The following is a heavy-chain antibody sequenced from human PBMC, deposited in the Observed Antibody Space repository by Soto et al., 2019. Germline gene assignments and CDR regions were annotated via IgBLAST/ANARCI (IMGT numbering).Heavy chain of an antibody. CDR2: IYYSGST. CDR3: ARAGVPYYDVWSGYHP. J-gene: IGHJ5*02. Sequence: QLQLQESGPGLVKPSETLSLTCTVSGGSIRSSSYYWGWIRQPPGKGLEWIGSIYYSGSTYYNPSLKSRVTISVDTSKNQFSLKLSSVTAADTAVYYCARAGVPYYDVWSGYHPWGQGTLVTVSS. CDR1: GGSIRSSSYY. D-gene: IGHD3-3*01. V-gene: IGHV4-39*01.